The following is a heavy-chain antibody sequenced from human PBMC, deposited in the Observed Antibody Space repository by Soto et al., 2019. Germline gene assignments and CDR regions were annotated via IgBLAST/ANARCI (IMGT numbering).Heavy chain of an antibody. J-gene: IGHJ4*02. V-gene: IGHV3-66*01. Sequence: GGSLRLSFAASGFTVGSNYMNWVRQAPGKGLEWVSVIYTGGLTSYADSVKGRFTISRDDSSNTLYLQMSSLRTDDTAVYYCARTIGGASSLYFDYWGQGTLVTVSS. CDR1: GFTVGSNY. CDR3: ARTIGGASSLYFDY. D-gene: IGHD2-15*01. CDR2: IYTGGLT.